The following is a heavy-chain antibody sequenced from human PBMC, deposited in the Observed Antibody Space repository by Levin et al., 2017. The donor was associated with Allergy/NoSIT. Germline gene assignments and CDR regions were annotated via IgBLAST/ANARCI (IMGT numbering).Heavy chain of an antibody. CDR3: AREGTTGTTGFDY. CDR2: IYYSGST. CDR1: GGSISSYY. V-gene: IGHV4-59*01. Sequence: SQTLSLTCTVSGGSISSYYWSWIRQPPGKGLEWIGYIYYSGSTNYNPSLKSRVTISVDTSKNQFSLKLSSVTAADTAVYYCAREGTTGTTGFDYWGQGTLVTVSS. J-gene: IGHJ4*02. D-gene: IGHD1-1*01.